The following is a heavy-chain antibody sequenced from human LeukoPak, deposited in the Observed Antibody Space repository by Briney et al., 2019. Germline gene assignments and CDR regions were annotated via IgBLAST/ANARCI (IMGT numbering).Heavy chain of an antibody. D-gene: IGHD4-17*01. Sequence: SETLSLTCAVSGYSISNHYYWGWIRQPPGKGLEGIGSYYHTGSSYYNPSLQSRVAISMDTSKDQFSLGLASVTAADTAVYYCASVTRSMARFFDLWGRGTLVIVSS. V-gene: IGHV4-38-2*01. CDR1: GYSISNHYY. J-gene: IGHJ2*01. CDR3: ASVTRSMARFFDL. CDR2: YYHTGSS.